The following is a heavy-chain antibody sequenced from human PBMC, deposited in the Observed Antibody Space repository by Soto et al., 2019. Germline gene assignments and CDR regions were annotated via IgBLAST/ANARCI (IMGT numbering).Heavy chain of an antibody. V-gene: IGHV3-21*01. CDR3: ATSTWYAFDS. D-gene: IGHD6-13*01. J-gene: IGHJ3*02. CDR1: GFTFSNSI. CDR2: ISGCSDFL. Sequence: EVQLVESGGGLVKPGGSLRLSCAASGFTFSNSIINWVRQAPGQGLEWVSSISGCSDFLYYADSVKGRFTISRDTATNALYLQMRSLRAEDTAVYYCATSTWYAFDSWGQGTMVTVSS.